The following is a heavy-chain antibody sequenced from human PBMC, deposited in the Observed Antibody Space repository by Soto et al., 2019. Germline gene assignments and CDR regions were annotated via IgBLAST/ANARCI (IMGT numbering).Heavy chain of an antibody. CDR2: INHSGST. CDR3: AREALYGSGSPNWFDP. J-gene: IGHJ5*02. CDR1: GGSFSGYY. V-gene: IGHV4-34*01. D-gene: IGHD3-10*01. Sequence: QVQLQQWGAGLLKPSETLSLTCAVYGGSFSGYYWSCIRQPPGKGLEWIGEINHSGSTNYNPSLKGRVTISVDTSKNQFSLKLSSVTAADTAVYYCAREALYGSGSPNWFDPWGQGTLVTVSS.